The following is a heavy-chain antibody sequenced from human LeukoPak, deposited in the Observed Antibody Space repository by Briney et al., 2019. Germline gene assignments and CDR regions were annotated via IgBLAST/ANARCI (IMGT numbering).Heavy chain of an antibody. CDR3: AVSFGVVRLNDY. J-gene: IGHJ4*02. CDR1: GFTVSSNY. Sequence: PGGSLRLSCAASGFTVSSNYMSWVRQAPGKGLEWVSVIYSGGSTYYADSVKGPFTNSRDNSKNTLYLQMNSLRAEDTAVYYCAVSFGVVRLNDYWGQGTLVTVSS. V-gene: IGHV3-66*02. D-gene: IGHD3-3*01. CDR2: IYSGGST.